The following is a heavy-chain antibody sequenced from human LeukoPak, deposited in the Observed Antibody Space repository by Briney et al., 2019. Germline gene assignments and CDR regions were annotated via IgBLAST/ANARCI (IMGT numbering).Heavy chain of an antibody. CDR3: ARPWSGSGYSLLHDAFDI. CDR2: IYPGDSDT. D-gene: IGHD3-22*01. V-gene: IGHV5-51*01. Sequence: GESLKISCKGSGYSFTSYWIGWVRQMPGKGLEWMGIIYPGDSDTRYSPSFQGQVTISADKSISTAYLQWSSLKASDTAMYYCARPWSGSGYSLLHDAFDIWGQGTMVTVSS. CDR1: GYSFTSYW. J-gene: IGHJ3*02.